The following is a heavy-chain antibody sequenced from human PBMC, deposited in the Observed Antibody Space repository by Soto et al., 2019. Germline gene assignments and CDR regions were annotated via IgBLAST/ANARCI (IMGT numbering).Heavy chain of an antibody. D-gene: IGHD2-15*01. V-gene: IGHV4-39*01. CDR2: AAYSGCT. Sequence: PSETLSLTCTVSAGSIANNNYFWGWVRQPPGKGLEWILSAAYSGCTYKNPSLKSRFTVSVDTSKNQFSLKLTSVTAADTAVYYCAKVVVGATSHSDFDSWGQGTLVTVSS. CDR3: AKVVVGATSHSDFDS. CDR1: AGSIANNNYF. J-gene: IGHJ4*02.